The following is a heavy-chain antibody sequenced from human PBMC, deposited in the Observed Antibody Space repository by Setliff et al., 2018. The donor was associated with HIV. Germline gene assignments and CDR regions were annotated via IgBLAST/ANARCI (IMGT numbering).Heavy chain of an antibody. V-gene: IGHV7-4-1*02. J-gene: IGHJ4*02. Sequence: ASVKVSCKASGYSFTTYSINWLRQAPGQGPEWMGWIHTSTGKPTYVRDFTGRFVFSLDTSVNTAFLQISDLKTEDTAVYYCVRNSPFPPSSGAHFDFWGPGTLVTV. CDR2: IHTSTGKP. CDR1: GYSFTTYS. CDR3: VRNSPFPPSSGAHFDF. D-gene: IGHD3-22*01.